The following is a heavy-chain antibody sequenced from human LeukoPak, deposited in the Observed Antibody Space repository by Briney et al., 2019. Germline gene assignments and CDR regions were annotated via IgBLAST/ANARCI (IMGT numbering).Heavy chain of an antibody. CDR2: IKPDGSET. CDR3: ATMVSVAGDS. D-gene: IGHD6-19*01. J-gene: IGHJ5*01. Sequence: PGGSLRLSCAGSGFSFSTNWMRWFRQAPGKGLEWVAHIKPDGSETYYVDSVKGRFTISRDNAWNSVHLQMYSLRPEDTAIYYCATMVSVAGDSWGQGTLVTVSS. V-gene: IGHV3-7*01. CDR1: GFSFSTNW.